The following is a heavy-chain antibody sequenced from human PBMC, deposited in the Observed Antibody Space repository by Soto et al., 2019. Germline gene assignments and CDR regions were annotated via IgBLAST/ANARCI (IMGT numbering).Heavy chain of an antibody. CDR3: ARQLGATGDYYYYGMDV. D-gene: IGHD1-26*01. V-gene: IGHV4-39*01. CDR2: IYYSGST. Sequence: PSETLSLTSTVSGGSISSSSYDWGWIRHSLGKGLEWIGSIYYSGSTYYNPSLKSRVTISVDTSKNQFSLKLSSVTAADTAVYYCARQLGATGDYYYYGMDVWGQGTTVT. J-gene: IGHJ6*02. CDR1: GGSISSSSYD.